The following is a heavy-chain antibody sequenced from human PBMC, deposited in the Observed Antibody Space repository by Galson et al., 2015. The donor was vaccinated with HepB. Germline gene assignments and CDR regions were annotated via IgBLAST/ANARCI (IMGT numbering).Heavy chain of an antibody. CDR2: VKSRTFGGTA. V-gene: IGHV3-15*01. CDR3: TTTVRPEDFVDY. CDR1: GFTFSDAW. Sequence: SLRLSCAASGFTFSDAWMSWVRQAPGKGLEWVGRVKSRTFGGTADYGTPVKGRFAISRDDSKHTLSLLMNSLKNEDTAVYYCTTTVRPEDFVDYWGQGSLVTVSS. D-gene: IGHD1-14*01. J-gene: IGHJ4*02.